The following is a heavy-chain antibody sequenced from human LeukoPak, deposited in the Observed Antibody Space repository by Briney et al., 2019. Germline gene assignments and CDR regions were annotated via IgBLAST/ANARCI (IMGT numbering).Heavy chain of an antibody. Sequence: KPSETLSLTCTVSGFSISSGYYWAWIRPPPGRGLEWIGSVYHTGGTYYNPSLKSRVTISVDTSRNQFSLRLSSVTAADTAVYYCAREEGATQDANWGQGTLVLVSS. D-gene: IGHD1-26*01. CDR1: GFSISSGYY. CDR3: AREEGATQDAN. V-gene: IGHV4-38-2*02. CDR2: VYHTGGT. J-gene: IGHJ4*02.